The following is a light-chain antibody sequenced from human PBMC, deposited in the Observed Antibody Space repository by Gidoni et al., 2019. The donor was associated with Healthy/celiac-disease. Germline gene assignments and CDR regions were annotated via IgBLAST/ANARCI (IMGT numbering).Light chain of an antibody. J-gene: IGKJ1*01. CDR3: QQYNSYSRT. V-gene: IGKV1-5*03. Sequence: DIQMTQSPSTLSASVGDRVTITCRASQSISSWGAWYQQKPGKAPKLLLYKASSLESGVPSRFSGSVSRTEFTLTISSLPPDDFATYYCQQYNSYSRTFGQGTKVEIK. CDR2: KAS. CDR1: QSISSW.